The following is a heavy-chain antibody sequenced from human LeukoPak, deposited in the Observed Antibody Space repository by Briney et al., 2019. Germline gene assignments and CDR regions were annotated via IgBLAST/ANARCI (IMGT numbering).Heavy chain of an antibody. CDR3: ARSPPASPFDY. D-gene: IGHD2-2*01. V-gene: IGHV3-53*01. Sequence: GGSLRLSCAASGFTVSRNHMSWVRQAPGKGLEWVSVIYSAGDTYYADSVKGRFTISRDISTNTLYLQMNSLRAEDTAFYYCARSPPASPFDYWGQGTLVTVSS. CDR2: IYSAGDT. J-gene: IGHJ4*02. CDR1: GFTVSRNH.